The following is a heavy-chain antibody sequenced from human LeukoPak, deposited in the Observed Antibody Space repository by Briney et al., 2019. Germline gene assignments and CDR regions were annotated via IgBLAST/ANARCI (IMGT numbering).Heavy chain of an antibody. V-gene: IGHV4-34*01. J-gene: IGHJ4*02. Sequence: PGGSLRLSCAASGFTFSSYAMSWVRQAPGKGLEWIGEINHSGSTNYNPSLKSRVTISVDTSKNQFSLKLSSVTAADTAVYYCARVPYDSSGYYYYWGQGTLVTVSS. CDR2: INHSGST. D-gene: IGHD3-22*01. CDR1: GFTFSSYA. CDR3: ARVPYDSSGYYYY.